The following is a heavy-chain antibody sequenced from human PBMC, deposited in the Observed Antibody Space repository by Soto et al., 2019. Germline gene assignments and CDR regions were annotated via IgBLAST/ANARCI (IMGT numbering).Heavy chain of an antibody. CDR2: ISGSGGRT. V-gene: IGHV3-23*01. CDR3: AKDFRSMTTVTRFDY. J-gene: IGHJ4*02. D-gene: IGHD4-17*01. CDR1: GFTFSSYV. Sequence: EVQLLESGGGLVQPGGSLRLSCAASGFTFSSYVITWVRQAPGKGLEWVSAISGSGGRTYYADSVKGRFTISRDNFKNTLYLHMNSLRAEDTAVYYCAKDFRSMTTVTRFDYWGQGTLVTVS.